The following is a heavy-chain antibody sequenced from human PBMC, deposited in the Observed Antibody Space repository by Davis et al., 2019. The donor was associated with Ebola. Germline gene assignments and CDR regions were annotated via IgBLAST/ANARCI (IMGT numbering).Heavy chain of an antibody. CDR1: GNSFSSHW. J-gene: IGHJ4*02. D-gene: IGHD3-22*01. V-gene: IGHV5-51*01. CDR3: ARAPYYYDVSGFYVDY. Sequence: GESLKISCKDSGNSFSSHWIGWVRQMPGKGLEWMGIIYTGDSDTRYSPSFLGQVIFSADKSISTAYLQWSSLKASDTATYYCARAPYYYDVSGFYVDYWGQGTLVTVSS. CDR2: IYTGDSDT.